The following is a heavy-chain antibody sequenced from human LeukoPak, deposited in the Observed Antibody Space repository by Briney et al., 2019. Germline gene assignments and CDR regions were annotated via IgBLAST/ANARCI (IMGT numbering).Heavy chain of an antibody. Sequence: GRSLRLSCAASGFTFSSYGMSWVGQAPGKGPEWVSTISGRDTNTYYADSVEGRFIISRDNSKNTLYLQMNSLRAEDTAVYYCANYPYCGGGCYYDYWGQGTLVTVSS. CDR1: GFTFSSYG. D-gene: IGHD2-21*02. J-gene: IGHJ4*02. CDR2: ISGRDTNT. CDR3: ANYPYCGGGCYYDY. V-gene: IGHV3-23*01.